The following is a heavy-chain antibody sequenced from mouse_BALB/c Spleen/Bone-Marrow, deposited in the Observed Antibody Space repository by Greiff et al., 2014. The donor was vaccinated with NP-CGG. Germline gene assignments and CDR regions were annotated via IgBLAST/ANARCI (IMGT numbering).Heavy chain of an antibody. CDR1: RFDFSRYW. D-gene: IGHD2-13*01. Sequence: EVQLQESGGGLVQPGGSLKLSCAASRFDFSRYWMSWVRQAPGKGLEWIGEINPDSSTINCPPSLKDKFIISRDNAKNTLYLQMSKVRSEDTALYYCARVTFPYFDYWGQGTTLTVSS. CDR3: ARVTFPYFDY. J-gene: IGHJ2*01. V-gene: IGHV4-1*02. CDR2: INPDSSTI.